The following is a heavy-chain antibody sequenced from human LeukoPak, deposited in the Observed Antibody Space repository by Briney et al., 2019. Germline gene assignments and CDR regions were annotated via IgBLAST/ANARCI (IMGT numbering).Heavy chain of an antibody. CDR1: GGSISSSSYY. CDR3: ARALPTIVGATTPHFDY. D-gene: IGHD1-26*01. Sequence: PSETLSLTCTVSGGSISSSSYYWGWIRQPPGKGLEWIGSIYYSGSTNYNPSLKSRVTISVDTSKNQFSLKLSSVTAADTAVYYCARALPTIVGATTPHFDYWGQGTLVTVSS. CDR2: IYYSGST. V-gene: IGHV4-39*07. J-gene: IGHJ4*02.